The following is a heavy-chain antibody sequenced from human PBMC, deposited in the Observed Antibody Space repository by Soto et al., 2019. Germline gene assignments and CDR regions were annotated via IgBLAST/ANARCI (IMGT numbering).Heavy chain of an antibody. D-gene: IGHD3-3*01. Sequence: PSETLSLTCTVSGGSISDYYWAWIRLPPGKGLEWIGYVNDRWGSHYNPSLKSRVAISLDTSKSQFSLKVTSVTATDTAVYYCARTSLTIFGPSNDYYGMGVWGLGTTVTVSS. CDR2: VNDRWGS. CDR1: GGSISDYY. J-gene: IGHJ6*02. V-gene: IGHV4-59*08. CDR3: ARTSLTIFGPSNDYYGMGV.